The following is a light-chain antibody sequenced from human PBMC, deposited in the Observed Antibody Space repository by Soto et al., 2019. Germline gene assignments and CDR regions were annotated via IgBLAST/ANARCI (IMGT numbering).Light chain of an antibody. CDR2: SAS. Sequence: QLTQSPSFLSASEGDRVTITCRASQDIHVFLDWYQHKPGTAPRLLIDSASTLQSGFPSRFSGSRAATEFTLTIRSLQPEDIATYYCQKFNNYPLTFGPGTKVDL. V-gene: IGKV1-9*01. CDR3: QKFNNYPLT. J-gene: IGKJ3*01. CDR1: QDIHVF.